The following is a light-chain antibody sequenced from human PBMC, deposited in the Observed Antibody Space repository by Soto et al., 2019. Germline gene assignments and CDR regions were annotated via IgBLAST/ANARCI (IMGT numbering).Light chain of an antibody. CDR1: QNVFSR. J-gene: IGKJ2*01. V-gene: IGKV1-5*01. CDR2: DAG. CDR3: QQYRTYYT. Sequence: DVQMTQSPSTLSASVGDRVTISCRASQNVFSRLAWYQQKPGKAPKALIFDAGNLQRGVPPRFSGSGSGTVFTLTISGLQPDVFASYYWQQYRTYYTFGQGTRVESK.